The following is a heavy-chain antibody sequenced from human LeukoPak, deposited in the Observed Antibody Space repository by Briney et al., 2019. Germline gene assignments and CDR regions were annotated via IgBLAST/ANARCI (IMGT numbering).Heavy chain of an antibody. CDR2: MNPNSGNT. CDR1: GYTFTSYD. D-gene: IGHD3-3*01. J-gene: IGHJ3*02. V-gene: IGHV1-8*01. Sequence: ASVKVSCKASGYTFTSYDINWVRQATGQGLELMGWMNPNSGNTGYAQKFQGRVTMTRNTSISTAYMELSSLRSEDTAVYYCALMTFGTFWSVFAFDIWGQGTMVTVSS. CDR3: ALMTFGTFWSVFAFDI.